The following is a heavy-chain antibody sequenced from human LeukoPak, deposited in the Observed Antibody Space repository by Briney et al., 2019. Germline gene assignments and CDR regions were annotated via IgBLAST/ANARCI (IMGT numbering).Heavy chain of an antibody. D-gene: IGHD4-17*01. CDR1: GYTFTCYW. J-gene: IGHJ4*02. V-gene: IGHV5-51*01. Sequence: GESLKISCKGSGYTFTCYWINWVRQMPGKGLEWMGIIYPGESETRYSPSFQGQVTISADKSITTVYLQWSSLKASDTAMYYCARLYGDYALDYWGQGTLVTVSS. CDR2: IYPGESET. CDR3: ARLYGDYALDY.